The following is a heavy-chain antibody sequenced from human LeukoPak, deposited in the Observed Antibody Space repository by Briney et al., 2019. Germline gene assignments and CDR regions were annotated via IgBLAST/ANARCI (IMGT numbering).Heavy chain of an antibody. Sequence: GGSLRLSCAASGFTFSSYAMSWVRQAPGKGLEWVSAISGSGGSTYYADSVKGRFTISRDNSKNTLYLQMNSLRAEDTAVYYCARVVVRDYSNHDAFDIWGQGTMVTVSS. J-gene: IGHJ3*02. D-gene: IGHD4-11*01. V-gene: IGHV3-23*01. CDR1: GFTFSSYA. CDR3: ARVVVRDYSNHDAFDI. CDR2: ISGSGGST.